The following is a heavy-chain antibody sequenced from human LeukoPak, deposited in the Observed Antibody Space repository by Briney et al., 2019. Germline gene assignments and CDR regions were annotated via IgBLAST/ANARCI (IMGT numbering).Heavy chain of an antibody. CDR2: INHSGST. CDR1: GGSFSGYY. J-gene: IGHJ4*02. D-gene: IGHD6-13*01. V-gene: IGHV4-34*01. Sequence: PSETLSLTCAVYGGSFSGYYWSWIRQPPGKGLEWIGEINHSGSTNYNPSLKSRVTISVDTSKNQFSLKLSSVTAADTAVYYCARGSSSWSIDYFDYWGQGTLVTVSS. CDR3: ARGSSSWSIDYFDY.